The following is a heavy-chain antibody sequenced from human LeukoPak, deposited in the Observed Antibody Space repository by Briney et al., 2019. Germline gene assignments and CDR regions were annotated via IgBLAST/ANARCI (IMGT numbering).Heavy chain of an antibody. CDR1: GYTFTSYG. J-gene: IGHJ4*02. V-gene: IGHV1-18*01. D-gene: IGHD3-9*01. CDR2: ISAYNGNT. Sequence: ASVKVSCKASGYTFTSYGISWVRQAPGQGLEWMGWISAYNGNTNYAQKLQGRVTMTTDTSTSTAYMELRSLRSDDTAVYYCARDQYYDDILTGYTDYWGQGTLVTVSS. CDR3: ARDQYYDDILTGYTDY.